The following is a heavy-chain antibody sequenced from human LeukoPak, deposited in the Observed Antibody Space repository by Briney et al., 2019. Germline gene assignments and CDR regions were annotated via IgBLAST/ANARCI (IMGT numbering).Heavy chain of an antibody. Sequence: SVKVSCKASGGTFSSYAISWVRQAPGQGLEWMGRIIPILGIANYAQKFQGRVTITADKSTSTAYMELSSLRSEDTAVYYCVRWLYDSSGPDPFDYWGQGTLVTVSS. J-gene: IGHJ4*02. CDR2: IIPILGIA. CDR1: GGTFSSYA. CDR3: VRWLYDSSGPDPFDY. V-gene: IGHV1-69*04. D-gene: IGHD3-22*01.